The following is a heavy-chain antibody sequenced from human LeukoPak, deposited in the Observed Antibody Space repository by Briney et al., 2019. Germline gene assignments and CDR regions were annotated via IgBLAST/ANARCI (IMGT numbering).Heavy chain of an antibody. CDR3: ASHEMATITN. CDR2: IYYSGST. CDR1: GGSISSSSYY. J-gene: IGHJ4*02. V-gene: IGHV4-39*01. D-gene: IGHD5-12*01. Sequence: SETLSLTCTVSGGSISSSSYYWGWLRQPPGKGLEWIGSIYYSGSTYYNPSLKSRVTISVDTSKNQFSLKLSSVTAADTAVYYCASHEMATITNWGQGTLVTVSS.